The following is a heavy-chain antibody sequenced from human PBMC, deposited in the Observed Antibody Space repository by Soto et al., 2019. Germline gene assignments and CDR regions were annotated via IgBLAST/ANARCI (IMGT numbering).Heavy chain of an antibody. V-gene: IGHV3-7*01. CDR2: IKQDGSEK. J-gene: IGHJ4*02. CDR3: TTEGEDRWG. CDR1: GFPFSSYW. Sequence: PGGSLRLSCEASGFPFSSYWMSWVRQAPGKGLEWVANIKQDGSEKYYVDSVKGRFTISRDNAKNSLYLQMKSLRAEDTAVYYCTTEGEDRWGWGQGTLVTVSS. D-gene: IGHD3-16*01.